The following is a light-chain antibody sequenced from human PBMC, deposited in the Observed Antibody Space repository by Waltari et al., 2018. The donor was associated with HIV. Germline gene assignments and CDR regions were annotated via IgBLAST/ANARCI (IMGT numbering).Light chain of an antibody. V-gene: IGLV7-46*01. CDR1: TRAVTSRPS. CDR2: DTT. J-gene: IGLJ3*02. CDR3: LLSYSGAWV. Sequence: QAVVTQETSLTVSPGGTVTLTCASSTRAVTSRPSPYLFHQKPGQAPRTLIYDTTNKQSWTPARFSGSLRGGKAALTLSGAQPEDEAEYYCLLSYSGAWVFGGGTKLTVL.